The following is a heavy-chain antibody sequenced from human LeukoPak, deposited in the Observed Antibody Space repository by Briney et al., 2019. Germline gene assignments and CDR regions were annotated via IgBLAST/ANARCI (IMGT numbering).Heavy chain of an antibody. CDR3: ARQGYSSSWAKYYYYMDV. V-gene: IGHV3-48*03. D-gene: IGHD6-13*01. CDR1: GFTFNSYE. Sequence: GGSLRLSCAASGFTFNSYEMNWVRQAPGKGLEWVSYISSSGSTRYYADSVQGRFTLSRDNAKYSLSLQMNSLRAEDTAVYYCARQGYSSSWAKYYYYMDVWGKGTTVTVSS. J-gene: IGHJ6*03. CDR2: ISSSGSTR.